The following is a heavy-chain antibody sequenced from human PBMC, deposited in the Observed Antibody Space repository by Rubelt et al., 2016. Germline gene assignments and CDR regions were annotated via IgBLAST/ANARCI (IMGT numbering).Heavy chain of an antibody. CDR1: GGSISSSSYY. V-gene: IGHV4-39*01. Sequence: QLQLQESGPGLVKPSETLSLTCTVSGGSISSSSYYWGWIRQPPGKGLEWIGSIYYSGSTYYNPSLKSRVTISVDTSKNQFSLKRSSVTAADTAVYYCARPGGQHQYYFDYWGQGTLVTVSS. CDR2: IYYSGST. CDR3: ARPGGQHQYYFDY. D-gene: IGHD3-16*01. J-gene: IGHJ4*02.